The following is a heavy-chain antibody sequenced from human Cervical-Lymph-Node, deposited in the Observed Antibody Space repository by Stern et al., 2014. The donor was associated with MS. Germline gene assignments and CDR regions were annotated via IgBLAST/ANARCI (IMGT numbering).Heavy chain of an antibody. CDR2: IYGGNGNT. D-gene: IGHD3-16*01. CDR1: GYAFTKYA. Sequence: QVQLVQSGAEVKKPGASVHVSCKASGYAFTKYAIHWVRQAPGQRLQWMGWIYGGNGNTKYSQTFQGRATCTQDRSATTAYMEVRSLRSDDTAVYYCARATHYDPQPRDFYYGMDVWGQGTTVIVSS. CDR3: ARATHYDPQPRDFYYGMDV. V-gene: IGHV1-3*01. J-gene: IGHJ6*02.